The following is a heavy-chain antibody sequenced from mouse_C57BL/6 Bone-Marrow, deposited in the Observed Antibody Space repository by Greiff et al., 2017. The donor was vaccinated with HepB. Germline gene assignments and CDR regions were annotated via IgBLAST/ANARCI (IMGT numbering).Heavy chain of an antibody. V-gene: IGHV1-47*01. CDR2: FHPYNDDT. CDR1: GYTFTTYP. CDR3: PLYYGSSYWYFDV. Sequence: VKLQQSGAELVKPGASVKMSCKASGYTFTTYPIEWMKQNHGKSLEWIGNFHPYNDDTKYNEKFKGKATLTVEKSSSTVYLELSRLTSDDSAVYYWPLYYGSSYWYFDVWGTGTTVTVSS. D-gene: IGHD1-1*01. J-gene: IGHJ1*03.